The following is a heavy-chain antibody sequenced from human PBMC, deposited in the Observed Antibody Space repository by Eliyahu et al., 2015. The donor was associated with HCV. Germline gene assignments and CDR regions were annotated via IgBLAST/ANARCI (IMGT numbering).Heavy chain of an antibody. J-gene: IGHJ4*02. CDR1: GFTFSSXA. CDR2: ISYDGSNK. D-gene: IGHD3-22*01. V-gene: IGHV3-30-3*01. Sequence: QVQLVESGGGVVQPGRSLRLSCAASGFTFSSXAMHWVRQAPGKGLEWVAVISYDGSNKYYADSVKGRFTISRDNSKNTLYLQMNSLRAEDTAVYYCARDRGSSGYYYFDYWGQGTLVTVSS. CDR3: ARDRGSSGYYYFDY.